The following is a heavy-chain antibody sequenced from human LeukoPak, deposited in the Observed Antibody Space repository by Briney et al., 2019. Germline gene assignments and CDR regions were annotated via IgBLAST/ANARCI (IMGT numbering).Heavy chain of an antibody. CDR1: GFTFDDYA. J-gene: IGHJ4*02. CDR2: INWNSGSI. Sequence: PGRSLRLSCAASGFTFDDYAMHWVRQAPGKGLEWVSGINWNSGSIGYADSVKGRFTISRDNAKNSLYLQMDSLRAEDTALYYCAKDIGIAVAGSRTFDYWGQGTLVTVSS. CDR3: AKDIGIAVAGSRTFDY. D-gene: IGHD6-19*01. V-gene: IGHV3-9*01.